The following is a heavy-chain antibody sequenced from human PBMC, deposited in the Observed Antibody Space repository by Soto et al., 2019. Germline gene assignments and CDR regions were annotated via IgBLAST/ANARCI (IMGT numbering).Heavy chain of an antibody. CDR3: ARHIPSGYNDAFDI. CDR1: GFSLSTSGVG. J-gene: IGHJ3*02. V-gene: IGHV2-5*02. CDR2: IYWDDDK. D-gene: IGHD3-9*01. Sequence: QITLKESGPTLVKPTQTLTLTCTFSGFSLSTSGVGVGWIRQPPGKALEWVTLIYWDDDKGYSPSLKSRITITKDPSKSQVVLTMSNMDPVDTGTYYCARHIPSGYNDAFDIWGQGTMVTVSS.